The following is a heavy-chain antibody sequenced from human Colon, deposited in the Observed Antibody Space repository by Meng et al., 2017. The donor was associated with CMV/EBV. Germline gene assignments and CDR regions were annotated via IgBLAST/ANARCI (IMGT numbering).Heavy chain of an antibody. CDR1: GFTVSTSY. Sequence: GESLKISCAASGFTVSTSYMSWVRQAPGKGLEWVAILYVGHTTFYADSVRGRFTISRDDSKNTLHLHMDSLRAEDTAVYFCARVGYCSGSSCYGTWFDLWGQGTLVTVSS. D-gene: IGHD2-2*01. CDR3: ARVGYCSGSSCYGTWFDL. V-gene: IGHV3-53*01. J-gene: IGHJ5*02. CDR2: LYVGHTT.